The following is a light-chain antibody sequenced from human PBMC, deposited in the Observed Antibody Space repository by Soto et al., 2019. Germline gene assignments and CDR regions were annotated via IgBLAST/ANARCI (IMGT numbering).Light chain of an antibody. J-gene: IGKJ1*01. CDR1: QGISNY. CDR3: RQHNNCPRT. V-gene: IGKV1-17*03. Sequence: DIQMTQSPAALSVSVGERVTLSCRASQGISNYLAWFQQKPGKVARRLIYAASIWQSGVPSRFSGSGSGTELTLPTISLQPEDFVTYYWRQHNNCPRTFGQGTKVDIK. CDR2: AAS.